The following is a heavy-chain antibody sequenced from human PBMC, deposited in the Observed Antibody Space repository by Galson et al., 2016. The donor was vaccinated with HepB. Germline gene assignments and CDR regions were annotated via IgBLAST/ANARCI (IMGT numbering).Heavy chain of an antibody. D-gene: IGHD1-26*01. J-gene: IGHJ4*02. CDR3: ARRGGSYYYFDY. CDR1: GGTFSSYA. Sequence: SVKVSCKASGGTFSSYAISWVRQAPGQGLEWMGGIIPFFGPANYAQKFQGRVTITADESTSTVYMELRSLGSEETAVYYCARRGGSYYYFDYWGQGTLVTVSS. CDR2: IIPFFGPA. V-gene: IGHV1-69*13.